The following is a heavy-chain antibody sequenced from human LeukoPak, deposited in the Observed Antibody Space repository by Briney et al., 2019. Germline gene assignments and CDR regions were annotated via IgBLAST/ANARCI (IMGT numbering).Heavy chain of an antibody. V-gene: IGHV1-18*01. D-gene: IGHD2-2*01. Sequence: ASVKVSCKASGYTFTSYGISWVRQAPGQGLEWMGWISAYNGNTNYAQKLQGRVTMTTDTSTSTAYMELRSLRSDDTAVYYCARRVPAAVAVATDYFDYWGQGTLVTVSS. CDR1: GYTFTSYG. CDR2: ISAYNGNT. J-gene: IGHJ4*02. CDR3: ARRVPAAVAVATDYFDY.